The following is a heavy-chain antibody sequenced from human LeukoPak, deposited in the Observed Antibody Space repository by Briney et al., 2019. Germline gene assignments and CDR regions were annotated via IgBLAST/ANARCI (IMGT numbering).Heavy chain of an antibody. V-gene: IGHV4-34*01. D-gene: IGHD3-10*01. CDR2: INHSGST. Sequence: SETLSLTCAVYGGSFSGYYWSWIRQPPGKGLEWIGEINHSGSTNYNPSLTSRVTISVDTSKNQFSLKLSSVTAADTAVYYCARDSTFRYYGSGSYYKRPAVWFDYWGQGTLVTVSS. CDR3: ARDSTFRYYGSGSYYKRPAVWFDY. J-gene: IGHJ4*02. CDR1: GGSFSGYY.